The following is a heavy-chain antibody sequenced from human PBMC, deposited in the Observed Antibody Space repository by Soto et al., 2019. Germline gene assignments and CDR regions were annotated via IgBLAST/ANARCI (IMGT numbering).Heavy chain of an antibody. V-gene: IGHV1-18*01. CDR2: ISAYDGKT. CDR3: ARDPHEFWTSYWFDP. CDR1: GYTFNTYG. J-gene: IGHJ5*02. D-gene: IGHD3-3*01. Sequence: ASVKVSCKTSGYTFNTYGINWVRQAPGQGLELMGWISAYDGKTTYAEKFQGRVTLTTDTSTSTAYMELRSLRSDDTAIYHCARDPHEFWTSYWFDPWGQGTPVTVPQ.